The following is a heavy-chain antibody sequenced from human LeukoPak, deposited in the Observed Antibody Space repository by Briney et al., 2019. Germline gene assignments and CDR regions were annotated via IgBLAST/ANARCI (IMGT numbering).Heavy chain of an antibody. D-gene: IGHD1-26*01. V-gene: IGHV1-69*13. J-gene: IGHJ5*02. CDR2: IIPIFGTA. CDR1: GGTFSSYA. Sequence: SVKVSCKASGGTFSSYAISWVRQAPGQGLEWMGGIIPIFGTANYAQKFQGRVTITADESTSTAYMELSSLRAEDTAAYYCAKGSSGSRYGSWFDPGAREPWSPSPQ. CDR3: AKGSSGSRYGSWFDP.